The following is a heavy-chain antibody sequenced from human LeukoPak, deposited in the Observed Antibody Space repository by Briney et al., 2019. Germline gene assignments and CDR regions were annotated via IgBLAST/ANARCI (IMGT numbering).Heavy chain of an antibody. CDR3: ASLYDSSGPGVALIDY. V-gene: IGHV4-59*08. Sequence: SETLSLTCTVSGGSISSYYWSWIRQPPGKGLEWIGYIYYSGSTNYNPSLKSRVTISVDTSKNQFSLKLSSVTAADTAVYYCASLYDSSGPGVALIDYWGQGTLVTVSS. CDR1: GGSISSYY. J-gene: IGHJ4*02. D-gene: IGHD3-22*01. CDR2: IYYSGST.